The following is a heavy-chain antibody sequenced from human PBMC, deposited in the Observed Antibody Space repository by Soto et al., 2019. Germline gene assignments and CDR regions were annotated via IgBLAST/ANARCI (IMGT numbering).Heavy chain of an antibody. V-gene: IGHV1-69*13. CDR2: IIPIFGTA. J-gene: IGHJ4*02. CDR3: ARDPIIFGPKNLAYSGYDLN. CDR1: GGTFSSYA. D-gene: IGHD5-12*01. Sequence: ASVKVSCKASGGTFSSYAISWVRQAPGQGLEWMGGIIPIFGTANYAQKFQGRVTITADESTGTAYMELSSLRSEDTAVYYCARDPIIFGPKNLAYSGYDLNWGQGTLVTVSS.